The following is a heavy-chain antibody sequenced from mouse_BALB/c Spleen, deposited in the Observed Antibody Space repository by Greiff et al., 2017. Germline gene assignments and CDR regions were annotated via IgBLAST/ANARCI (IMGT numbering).Heavy chain of an antibody. CDR3: ARGGTVVADYYAMDY. CDR1: GYTFTDYN. J-gene: IGHJ4*01. D-gene: IGHD1-1*01. CDR2: INPNNGGT. Sequence: EVKLMESGPELVKPGASVKIPCKASGYTFTDYNMDWVKQSHGKSLEWIGDINPNNGGTIYNQKFKGKATLTVDKSSSTAYMELRSLTSEDTAVYYCARGGTVVADYYAMDYWGQGTSVTVSS. V-gene: IGHV1-18*01.